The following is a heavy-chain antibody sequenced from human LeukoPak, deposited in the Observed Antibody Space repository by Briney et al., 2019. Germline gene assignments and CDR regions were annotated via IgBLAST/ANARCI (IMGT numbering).Heavy chain of an antibody. CDR3: ARGLAYYYDSSGYYP. V-gene: IGHV4-34*01. D-gene: IGHD3-22*01. CDR2: INHSGST. CDR1: GGSFSGYY. Sequence: PSETLSLTCAVYGGSFSGYYWSWIRQPPGKGLEWIGEINHSGSTNYNPSLKSRVTISVDTSKNQFSLKLSSVTAADTAVYYCARGLAYYYDSSGYYPWGQGTLVTVSS. J-gene: IGHJ5*02.